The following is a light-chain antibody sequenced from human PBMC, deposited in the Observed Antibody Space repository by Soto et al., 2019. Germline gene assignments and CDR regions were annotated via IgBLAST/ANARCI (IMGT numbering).Light chain of an antibody. J-gene: IGKJ4*01. Sequence: IQLPQSPSFLSASVGARGTITCGASQSISTYLHWYQQKPGKAPNLLIYAASTLQSGVPSRFSGSGSGTDFTLTISSLQPEDFATYFCQHGYSTPLTFGGGTKVDIK. V-gene: IGKV1-39*01. CDR3: QHGYSTPLT. CDR1: QSISTY. CDR2: AAS.